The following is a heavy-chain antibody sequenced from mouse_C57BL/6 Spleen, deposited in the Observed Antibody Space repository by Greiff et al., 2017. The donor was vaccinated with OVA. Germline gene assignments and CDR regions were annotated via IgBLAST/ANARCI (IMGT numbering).Heavy chain of an antibody. CDR2: IDPSDSET. J-gene: IGHJ1*03. D-gene: IGHD1-1*01. CDR1: GYTFTSYW. CDR3: AMGGSSPYWYFDV. V-gene: IGHV1-52*01. Sequence: QVQLQQPGAELVRPGSSVKLSCKASGYTFTSYWMHWVKQRPIQGLEWIGNIDPSDSETHYNQKFKDKATLTVDKSSSTAYMQLSSLTSEDSAVYYCAMGGSSPYWYFDVWGTGTTVTVSS.